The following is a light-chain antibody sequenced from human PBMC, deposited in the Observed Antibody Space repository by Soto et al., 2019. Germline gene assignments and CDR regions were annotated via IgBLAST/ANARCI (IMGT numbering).Light chain of an antibody. V-gene: IGLV2-14*01. Sequence: ALTQPASVSGSPGQSITISCTGTSSDIGSNNYVSWFQQRPGKAPTLIIYEVSNRPSGVSTHFSGSKSGNTASLTISGLLPEDEAEYYCSSYTTTTRLFGGGTKVTVL. J-gene: IGLJ3*02. CDR1: SSDIGSNNY. CDR3: SSYTTTTRL. CDR2: EVS.